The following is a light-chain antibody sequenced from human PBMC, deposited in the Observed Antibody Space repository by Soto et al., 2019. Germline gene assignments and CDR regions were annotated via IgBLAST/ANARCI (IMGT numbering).Light chain of an antibody. V-gene: IGLV1-44*01. Sequence: QSVMTQPPLASGTPGQRVTISCSGSSSNIGSNTVNWYHQLPGTAPTLLIYSNNQRPSGVPDRFSGSKSGTSASLAVNGLQSGDEADYYCAAWDDSLNGPLFGGGTQLTVL. J-gene: IGLJ3*02. CDR1: SSNIGSNT. CDR2: SNN. CDR3: AAWDDSLNGPL.